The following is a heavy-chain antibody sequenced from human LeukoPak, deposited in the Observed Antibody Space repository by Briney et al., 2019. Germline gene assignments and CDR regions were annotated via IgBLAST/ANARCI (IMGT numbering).Heavy chain of an antibody. J-gene: IGHJ4*02. CDR3: VVGGYDFWSGYYQAPYYFDY. CDR1: GFTVSSNY. Sequence: GGSLRLSCAASGFTVSSNYMNWVRQAPGKGLEWVSSISSSSSYIYYADSVKGRFTISRDNAKNSLYLQMNSLRAEDTAVYYCVVGGYDFWSGYYQAPYYFDYWGQGTLVTVSS. D-gene: IGHD3-3*01. CDR2: ISSSSSYI. V-gene: IGHV3-21*01.